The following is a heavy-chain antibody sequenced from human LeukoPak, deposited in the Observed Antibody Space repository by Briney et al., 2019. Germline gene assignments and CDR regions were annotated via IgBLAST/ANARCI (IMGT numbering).Heavy chain of an antibody. Sequence: ASVKVSCKASGYTFTGYYMHWVRQAPGQGLEWMGWINPNSGGTNYAQKFQGRVTMTRDTSISTAYMELSRLRSDDTAVYYCARGRGVWSTNWFDPWGQGTLVTVSS. V-gene: IGHV1-2*02. CDR1: GYTFTGYY. D-gene: IGHD2-8*01. CDR2: INPNSGGT. J-gene: IGHJ5*02. CDR3: ARGRGVWSTNWFDP.